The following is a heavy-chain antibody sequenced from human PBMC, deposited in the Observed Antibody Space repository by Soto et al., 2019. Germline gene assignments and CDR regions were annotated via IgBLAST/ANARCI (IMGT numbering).Heavy chain of an antibody. D-gene: IGHD5-12*01. CDR1: GASISSSY. J-gene: IGHJ4*02. Sequence: LSLTCTVSGASISSSYWSWIRQSPERGLEWIAYVYHTGATNYNPSLKSRVTISLDTSKGQFSLNLTSLTTADTAVYFCARGGNRYSNVASGVGGFDFWGQGSQVTVSS. CDR2: VYHTGAT. V-gene: IGHV4-59*01. CDR3: ARGGNRYSNVASGVGGFDF.